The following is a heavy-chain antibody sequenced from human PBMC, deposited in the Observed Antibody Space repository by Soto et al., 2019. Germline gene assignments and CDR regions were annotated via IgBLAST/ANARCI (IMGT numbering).Heavy chain of an antibody. J-gene: IGHJ4*02. CDR1: GSTFNSFA. CDR2: ISAGSDST. Sequence: PGGSLRLSCAASGSTFNSFAMTWVRQAPGQGLEWVSAISAGSDSTYYADSVKGRFTISRDNSKSTLYLQMNSLRAEDTAVYYCTRDLRSSAYHANSAYWGQGTLVTVSS. V-gene: IGHV3-23*01. CDR3: TRDLRSSAYHANSAY. D-gene: IGHD3-22*01.